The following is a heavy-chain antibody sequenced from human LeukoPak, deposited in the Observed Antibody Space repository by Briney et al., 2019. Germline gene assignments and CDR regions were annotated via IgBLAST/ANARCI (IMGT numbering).Heavy chain of an antibody. CDR3: ARGGGVRFLEWLFD. CDR2: MNPNSGNT. Sequence: ASVKVSCKASGYTFTSHDINWVRQATGQGLEWMGWMNPNSGNTGYAQKFQGRVTMTRNTSISTAYMELSSLRSEDTAVYYCARGGGVRFLEWLFDWGQGTLVTVSS. V-gene: IGHV1-8*01. J-gene: IGHJ4*02. D-gene: IGHD3-3*01. CDR1: GYTFTSHD.